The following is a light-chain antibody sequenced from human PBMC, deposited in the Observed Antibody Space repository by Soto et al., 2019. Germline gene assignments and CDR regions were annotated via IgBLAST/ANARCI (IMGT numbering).Light chain of an antibody. V-gene: IGLV1-40*01. CDR1: SSNIGAGYD. J-gene: IGLJ1*01. CDR2: GNS. Sequence: QTVVTQPPSVSGAPGQRVTISCTGSSSNIGAGYDVHWYQQLPGTAPKLLIYGNSNRPSGVPYRFSGSKSGTSASLAITGLQAEDEADYYCQSYDSSLSGYVFGTGTKV. CDR3: QSYDSSLSGYV.